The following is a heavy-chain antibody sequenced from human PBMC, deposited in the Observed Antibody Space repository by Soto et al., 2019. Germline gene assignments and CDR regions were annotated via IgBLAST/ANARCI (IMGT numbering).Heavy chain of an antibody. CDR3: ARDTGDGAFDF. CDR1: GYTFSSYA. J-gene: IGHJ4*02. V-gene: IGHV1-3*01. Sequence: ASVNVSCKASGYTFSSYAMHWVRQAPGQRLEWMGWINAGYGNTKSSQKFQDRVTISRDTSASTAYMELTSLRSEDTAVYYCARDTGDGAFDFWGQGTLVTVSS. CDR2: INAGYGNT. D-gene: IGHD7-27*01.